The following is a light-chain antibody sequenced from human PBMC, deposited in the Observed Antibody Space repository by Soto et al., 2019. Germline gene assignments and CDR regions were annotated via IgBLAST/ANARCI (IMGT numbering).Light chain of an antibody. CDR2: DVS. CDR1: SNDVGGYNY. J-gene: IGLJ1*01. CDR3: SSYIGSSTYV. Sequence: QSVLTQPASVSGSPGQSITISCTGTSNDVGGYNYVSWYQQHPGKAPKLMIYDVSNRPSGISNRFSGSKSGNTASLTISGLQAEDEADYYCSSYIGSSTYVVGTGTKVTVL. V-gene: IGLV2-14*01.